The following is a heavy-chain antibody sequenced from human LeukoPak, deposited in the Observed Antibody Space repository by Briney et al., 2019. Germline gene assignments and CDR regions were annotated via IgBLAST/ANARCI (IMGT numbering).Heavy chain of an antibody. CDR3: AKAESNVGMATQGDAFDI. V-gene: IGHV3-23*01. J-gene: IGHJ3*02. D-gene: IGHD5-24*01. Sequence: GGSLRLSCAASGFTFSSHGMSWVRQAPGKGLEWVSTISGSGDNTYYADSVKGRFTISRDNSKNTLYLQMNSLRAEDTAVYYCAKAESNVGMATQGDAFDIWGQGTMVTVSS. CDR2: ISGSGDNT. CDR1: GFTFSSHG.